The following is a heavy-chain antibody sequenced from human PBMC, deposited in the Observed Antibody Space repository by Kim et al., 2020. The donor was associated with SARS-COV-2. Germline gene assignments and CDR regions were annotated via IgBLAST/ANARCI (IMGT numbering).Heavy chain of an antibody. Sequence: SETLSLTCTVSGGSISSYYWSWIRQPPGKGLEWIGYIYYSGSTNYNPSLKSRVTISVDTSKNQFSLKLSSVTAADTAVYYCARDITYYGSGSYNWLDPWGQGTLVTVSS. D-gene: IGHD3-10*01. J-gene: IGHJ5*02. CDR1: GGSISSYY. V-gene: IGHV4-59*01. CDR2: IYYSGST. CDR3: ARDITYYGSGSYNWLDP.